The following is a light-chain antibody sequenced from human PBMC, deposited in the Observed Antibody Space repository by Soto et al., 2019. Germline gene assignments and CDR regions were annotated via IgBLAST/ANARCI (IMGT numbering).Light chain of an antibody. CDR2: GSS. J-gene: IGKJ2*01. CDR1: ENVSNNY. CDR3: LQCGSSPPYT. Sequence: EVVLTQSPGTLSLSPGERATLSCRASENVSNNYLAWYQQKPGQVPRLLIFGSSDRAAGIPDRFSGSGSGTDFTLAISRLEPEDFGVYYGLQCGSSPPYTVGEGTKLEIK. V-gene: IGKV3-20*01.